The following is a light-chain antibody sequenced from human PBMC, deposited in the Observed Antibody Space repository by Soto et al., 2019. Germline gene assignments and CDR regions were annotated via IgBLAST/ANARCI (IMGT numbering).Light chain of an antibody. J-gene: IGKJ5*01. V-gene: IGKV1-9*01. CDR1: QGISSY. Sequence: IQLTQTPSSLSASVADRVTITCRASQGISSYLAWYQQKPGKAPKLLIYAASTLQSGVPPRFSGSGSGTDVTLTIGSLQPEDFATYYCQQYNSYPPTFGQGARLEIK. CDR2: AAS. CDR3: QQYNSYPPT.